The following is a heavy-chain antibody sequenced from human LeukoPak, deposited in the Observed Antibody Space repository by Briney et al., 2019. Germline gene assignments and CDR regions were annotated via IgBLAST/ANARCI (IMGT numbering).Heavy chain of an antibody. V-gene: IGHV3-66*02. CDR3: AKLSYGSGAYYYYYMDV. CDR2: IYSGGNT. D-gene: IGHD3-10*01. Sequence: GGSLRLSCTVSGFTVSSNSMSWVRQAPGKGLEWVSFIYSGGNTHYSDSVKGRFTISRDKSKNTLYLQMNSLRAEDTAVYYCAKLSYGSGAYYYYYMDVWGKGTTVTISS. CDR1: GFTVSSNS. J-gene: IGHJ6*03.